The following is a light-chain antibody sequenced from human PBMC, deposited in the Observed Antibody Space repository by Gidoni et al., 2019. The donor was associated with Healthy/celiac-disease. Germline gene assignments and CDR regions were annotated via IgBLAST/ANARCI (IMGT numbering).Light chain of an antibody. Sequence: VLTQSPATLSLSPGERATLSCRASQSVSSNLAWYQQKPGQAPRLLIYDASNRATGIPARFSGSGSGTDFTLTISSLEPEDFAVYYCQQRSNWPLTFGGGTKVEIK. J-gene: IGKJ4*01. V-gene: IGKV3-11*01. CDR3: QQRSNWPLT. CDR1: QSVSSN. CDR2: DAS.